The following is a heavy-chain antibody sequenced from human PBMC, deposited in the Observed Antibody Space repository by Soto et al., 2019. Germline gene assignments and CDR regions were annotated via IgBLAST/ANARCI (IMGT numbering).Heavy chain of an antibody. J-gene: IGHJ4*02. V-gene: IGHV4-34*01. CDR1: GWSFSDYY. Sequence: SETLSLTCAVYGWSFSDYYWSWIRQPPGKGLEWIGEINHSGSTNYNPSLKSRVTISIDTSKNQFSLNLSSVTAADTAVYYCARRWGAAFAYWGQGTLVTVSS. CDR2: INHSGST. CDR3: ARRWGAAFAY. D-gene: IGHD1-26*01.